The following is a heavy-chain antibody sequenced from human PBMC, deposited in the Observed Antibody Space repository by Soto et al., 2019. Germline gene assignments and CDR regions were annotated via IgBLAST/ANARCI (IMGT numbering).Heavy chain of an antibody. CDR2: INAGNGNT. V-gene: IGHV1-3*01. D-gene: IGHD3-22*01. J-gene: IGHJ4*02. CDR3: ASTSGYYLDAY. Sequence: QVQLVQSGAEVKKPGASVKVSCKASGYTFTSYAMHWVRQAPGQRLEWMGWINAGNGNTKYSQKFQGRVTITRDTAASTAYRELSSLRSEDTAVYYCASTSGYYLDAYWGQGTRVTVSS. CDR1: GYTFTSYA.